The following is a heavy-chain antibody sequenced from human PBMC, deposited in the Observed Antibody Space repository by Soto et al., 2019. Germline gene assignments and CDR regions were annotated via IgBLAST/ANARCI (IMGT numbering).Heavy chain of an antibody. CDR2: INAGNDNT. Sequence: GASVKVSCKASGYTFTTYVMHWVRQAPGQRLEWMGWINAGNDNTKYSQKFQGRVTITRDTSASTVYMELSSLSSEDTAVYYCARVGQYYYGMDVWGQGTTVTVSS. CDR3: ARVGQYYYGMDV. J-gene: IGHJ6*02. V-gene: IGHV1-3*01. CDR1: GYTFTTYV. D-gene: IGHD3-3*01.